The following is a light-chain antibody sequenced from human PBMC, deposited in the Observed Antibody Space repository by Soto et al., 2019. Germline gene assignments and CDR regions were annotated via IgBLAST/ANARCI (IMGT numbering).Light chain of an antibody. CDR1: QTISTY. V-gene: IGKV1-39*01. CDR3: QQSYTSPHT. Sequence: DIQMTQSPSSLSASVGDRVTITCRASQTISTYLNWYQQKPGKAPNLLIYAAASLQSGVPSRFSGSGSGTEFTLSISSLQPEDFATYFWQQSYTSPHTFGQGTKLKIK. CDR2: AAA. J-gene: IGKJ2*01.